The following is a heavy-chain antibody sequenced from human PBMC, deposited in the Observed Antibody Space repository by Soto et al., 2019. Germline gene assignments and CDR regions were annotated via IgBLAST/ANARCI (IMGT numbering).Heavy chain of an antibody. V-gene: IGHV2-26*01. J-gene: IGHJ6*02. D-gene: IGHD4-17*01. CDR1: GFSLTNGRMG. CDR2: FFSDAER. Sequence: SGPTLVNPTETLTLTCSVSGFSLTNGRMGVSWIRQPPGKALEWLAHFFSDAERSYSTSMQSRLNMYKDSSGSQVVLTMTNMAPADTASYFCARMDGDYNYYGLDVWGHGIAVTVSS. CDR3: ARMDGDYNYYGLDV.